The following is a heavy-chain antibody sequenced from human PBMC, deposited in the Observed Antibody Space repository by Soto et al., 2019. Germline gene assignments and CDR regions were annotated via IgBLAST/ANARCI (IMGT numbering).Heavy chain of an antibody. V-gene: IGHV3-33*01. CDR1: GFTFSSFG. D-gene: IGHD3-3*01. Sequence: PGGSLRLSCAASGFTFSSFGMHWVRQAPGKGLEWVSLIWYDGSKKSYGDSVKGRFTVSRDNSRNTVYLQMNSLRADDTAVYYCARDASYYSLWSGYYPSRNGMDVWGQGTTVTVSS. J-gene: IGHJ6*02. CDR2: IWYDGSKK. CDR3: ARDASYYSLWSGYYPSRNGMDV.